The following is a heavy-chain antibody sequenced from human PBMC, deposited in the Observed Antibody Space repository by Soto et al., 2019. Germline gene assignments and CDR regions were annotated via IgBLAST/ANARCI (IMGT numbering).Heavy chain of an antibody. V-gene: IGHV3-11*01. CDR2: ISSSGSTI. J-gene: IGHJ4*02. Sequence: QVQLVESGGGLVKPGGSLRLSCAASGFTFSDSYMSWLRQAPGKGLEWISYISSSGSTIFYADSVKGRFTISRDNAKNSLFLQMNRLRADATAVYYCAREGASSVQPFDYWGQGTLVTVSS. CDR3: AREGASSVQPFDY. D-gene: IGHD1-1*01. CDR1: GFTFSDSY.